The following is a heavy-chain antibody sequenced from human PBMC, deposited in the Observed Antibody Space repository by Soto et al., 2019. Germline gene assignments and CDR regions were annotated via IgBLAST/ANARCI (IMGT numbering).Heavy chain of an antibody. D-gene: IGHD2-2*02. V-gene: IGHV1-2*02. CDR2: INPNSGGT. CDR1: GCSFTGYY. CDR3: AREMIVAEPAAIEAQGMDV. J-gene: IGHJ6*02. Sequence: ASVKVSCKAAGCSFTGYYMHWVRQSPGQGLEWMGWINPNSGGTNYAQKFQGRVTMTRDTSISTAYMELSRLRSDDTAVYYCAREMIVAEPAAIEAQGMDVWGQGTMVTVSS.